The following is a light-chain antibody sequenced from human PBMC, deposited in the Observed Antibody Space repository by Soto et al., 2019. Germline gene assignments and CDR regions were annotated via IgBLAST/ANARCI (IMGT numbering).Light chain of an antibody. Sequence: QSVLTQPASVSGSPGQSITISCTGTSSDVGSYNLVSWYQQHPGKAPQLMIYDVSSRPSGVSNRFSGSKSGNTASLTISGLQAEDEADYYCSSYTSSYTYVFGTGTKLTVL. J-gene: IGLJ1*01. V-gene: IGLV2-14*02. CDR3: SSYTSSYTYV. CDR1: SSDVGSYNL. CDR2: DVS.